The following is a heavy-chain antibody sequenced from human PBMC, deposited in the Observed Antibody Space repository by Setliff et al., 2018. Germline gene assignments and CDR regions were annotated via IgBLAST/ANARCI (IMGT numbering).Heavy chain of an antibody. CDR2: INTNTGNP. CDR3: ARVRPPRWYYYYYYMDV. V-gene: IGHV7-4-1*02. CDR1: GYTFTSYA. J-gene: IGHJ6*03. D-gene: IGHD6-13*01. Sequence: ASVKVSCKASGYTFTSYAMNWVRQAPGQGLEWMGWINTNTGNPTYAQGFTGRFVFSLDTPVSTAYLQISSLKAEDTAVYYCARVRPPRWYYYYYYMDVWGKGTTVTVSS.